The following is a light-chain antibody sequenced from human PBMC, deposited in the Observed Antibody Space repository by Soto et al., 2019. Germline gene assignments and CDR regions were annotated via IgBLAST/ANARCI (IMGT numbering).Light chain of an antibody. CDR1: QSVSSSY. V-gene: IGKV3-20*01. CDR3: KQYGSSPWT. CDR2: GAS. J-gene: IGKJ1*01. Sequence: EIGLTQSPGTLSLAQGERATLSCRASQSVSSSYLAWYQQKPGQAPRLLIYGASSRATGIPDRFSGSGSGTDFTLTISRLEPEDFAVYYCKQYGSSPWTFGQGTKVDIK.